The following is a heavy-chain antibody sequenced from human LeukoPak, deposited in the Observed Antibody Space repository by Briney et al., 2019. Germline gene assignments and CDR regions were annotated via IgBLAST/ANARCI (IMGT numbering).Heavy chain of an antibody. J-gene: IGHJ4*02. CDR2: ISAYNGNT. CDR1: GYTFTSYG. V-gene: IGHV1-18*01. CDR3: ARDQGNPGDSSGSFDY. Sequence: ASVKVSCKASGYTFTSYGISWVRQAPGQGLEWMGWISAYNGNTNYAQKLQGRVTMTTDTSTSTAYMELRSLRSDDTAVYYCARDQGNPGDSSGSFDYWGQGTLVTVSS. D-gene: IGHD3-22*01.